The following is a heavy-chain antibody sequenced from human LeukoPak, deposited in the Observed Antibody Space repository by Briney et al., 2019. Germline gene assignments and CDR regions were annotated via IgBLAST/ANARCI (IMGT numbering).Heavy chain of an antibody. J-gene: IGHJ4*02. Sequence: GRSLRLSCAASGFTFSSYGMDWVRQAPGKGLEWVAVIWYDGSNKYYTDSVKGRFTIFRDNSKNTLYLQMNSLRAEDTAVYYCAKDFSHYDSSGSGPDYWGQGTLVTVSS. CDR3: AKDFSHYDSSGSGPDY. CDR2: IWYDGSNK. CDR1: GFTFSSYG. V-gene: IGHV3-33*06. D-gene: IGHD3-22*01.